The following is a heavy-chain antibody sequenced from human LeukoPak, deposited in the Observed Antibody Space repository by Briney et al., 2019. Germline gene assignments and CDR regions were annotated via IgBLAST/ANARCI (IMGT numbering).Heavy chain of an antibody. Sequence: GASVKVSCKASGYTFTCYYMHWVRQAPGQGLEWMGRINPNSGGTNYAQKFQGRVTMTRDTSISTAYMELSRLRSDNTAVYYCARDYVWGSYRNNYDYWGQGTLVTVSS. J-gene: IGHJ4*02. CDR3: ARDYVWGSYRNNYDY. D-gene: IGHD3-16*02. CDR1: GYTFTCYY. CDR2: INPNSGGT. V-gene: IGHV1-2*06.